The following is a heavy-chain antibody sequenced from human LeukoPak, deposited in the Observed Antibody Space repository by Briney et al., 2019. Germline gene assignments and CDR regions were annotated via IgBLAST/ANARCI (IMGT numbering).Heavy chain of an antibody. Sequence: SETLSLTCTVSGGSTSSSGYYWGWIRQPPGKGLEWIASIYYSGSTYYNPSLKSRVAISVDTSKNQLSLKLSSLTAADTAVYYCARHEYSGSYYGLSWFDPWGQGTLVTVSS. V-gene: IGHV4-39*01. CDR2: IYYSGST. CDR3: ARHEYSGSYYGLSWFDP. CDR1: GGSTSSSGYY. D-gene: IGHD1-26*01. J-gene: IGHJ5*02.